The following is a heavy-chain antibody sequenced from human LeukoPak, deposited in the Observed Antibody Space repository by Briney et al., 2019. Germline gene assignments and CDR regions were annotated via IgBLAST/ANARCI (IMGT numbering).Heavy chain of an antibody. J-gene: IGHJ4*02. V-gene: IGHV1-69*04. CDR3: AREVTAAAGSIGY. Sequence: SVKVSCKASGGTFSSYAISWVRQTPGQGLEWMGRIIPILGIANYAQKFQGRVTITADKSTSTAYMELSSLRSEDTAVYYCAREVTAAAGSIGYWGQGTLVTVSS. D-gene: IGHD6-13*01. CDR2: IIPILGIA. CDR1: GGTFSSYA.